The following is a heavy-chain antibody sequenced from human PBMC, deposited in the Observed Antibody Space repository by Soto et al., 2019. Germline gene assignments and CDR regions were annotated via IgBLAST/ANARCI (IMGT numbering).Heavy chain of an antibody. CDR3: TRSIAARHVSPTDY. CDR2: IRSKAYGGTT. CDR1: GFTFGDYA. Sequence: QPGGSLRLSCTASGFTFGDYAMSWFRQAPGKGLEWVGFIRSKAYGGTTEYAASVKGRFTISRDDSKSIAYLQMNSLKTEDTAVYYCTRSIAARHVSPTDYWGQGTLVTVSS. J-gene: IGHJ4*02. D-gene: IGHD6-6*01. V-gene: IGHV3-49*03.